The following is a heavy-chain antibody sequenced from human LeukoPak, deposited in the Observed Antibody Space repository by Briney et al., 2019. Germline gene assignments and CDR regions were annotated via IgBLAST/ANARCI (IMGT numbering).Heavy chain of an antibody. CDR2: ISGSGGST. D-gene: IGHD3-10*01. V-gene: IGHV3-23*01. CDR3: AKGDYYGSGPFDY. CDR1: GFTFSSYG. J-gene: IGHJ4*02. Sequence: GGSLRLSCAASGFTFSSYGMSWVRQAPGKGLEWVSAISGSGGSTYYADSVKGRFTISRDNSKNTLYLQMNSLRAEDTAVYYCAKGDYYGSGPFDYWGQGTLVTVSS.